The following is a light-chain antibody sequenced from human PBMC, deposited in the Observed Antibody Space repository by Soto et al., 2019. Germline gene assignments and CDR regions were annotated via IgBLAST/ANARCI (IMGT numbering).Light chain of an antibody. CDR1: QGISSY. J-gene: IGKJ1*01. V-gene: IGKV1-8*01. CDR3: QQYYSYPPWT. CDR2: AAS. Sequence: IRMTQSPSSLSASTGDRVTITCRASQGISSYLAWYQQKPGKAPKLLIYAASTLQSGVPSRFSGSGSGTDFTLTISCLQSEDFATYYCQQYYSYPPWTFGQGTKVDIK.